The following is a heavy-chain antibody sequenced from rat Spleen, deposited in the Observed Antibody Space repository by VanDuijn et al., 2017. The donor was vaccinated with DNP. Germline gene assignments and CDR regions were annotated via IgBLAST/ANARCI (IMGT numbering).Heavy chain of an antibody. D-gene: IGHD1-2*01. Sequence: EVQLVESGGGLVQPGRSLKLSCAASGFTFSNYDMAWVRQAPTKGLEWVASISPSGGSTYYRDSVKGRLTVSRDNAKSSLYLQMDSLRSEDTATYYCARQGYYSSYTRCAMDAWGQGTSVTVSS. CDR3: ARQGYYSSYTRCAMDA. CDR1: GFTFSNYD. J-gene: IGHJ4*01. V-gene: IGHV5-25*01. CDR2: ISPSGGST.